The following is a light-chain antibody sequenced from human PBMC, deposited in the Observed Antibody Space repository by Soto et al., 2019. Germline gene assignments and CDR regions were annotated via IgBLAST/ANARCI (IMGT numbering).Light chain of an antibody. CDR1: QSISSW. Sequence: DIQMTQSPSTLSASVGDRVTITCRASQSISSWLAWYQQKPGKAPKLLIYKASSLESGVPSGFSGSGSGTEFTLTISSLQPDDFATYYCQQYNSYSRTLGQGTKVDIK. CDR2: KAS. CDR3: QQYNSYSRT. J-gene: IGKJ1*01. V-gene: IGKV1-5*03.